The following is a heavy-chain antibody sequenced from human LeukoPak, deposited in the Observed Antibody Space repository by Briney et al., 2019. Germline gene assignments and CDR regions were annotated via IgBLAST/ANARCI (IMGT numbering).Heavy chain of an antibody. CDR1: GFTFSSYA. D-gene: IGHD3-22*01. V-gene: IGHV3-23*01. CDR2: ISGSGGST. Sequence: PGGSLRLSCAASGFTFSSYAMRWVRQAPGKGLEWVSAISGSGGSTYYADSVKGRFTISRDNSKNTLYLQMNSLRAEDTAVYYCASPVDYDSSGYYYWGQGTLVTVSS. CDR3: ASPVDYDSSGYYY. J-gene: IGHJ4*02.